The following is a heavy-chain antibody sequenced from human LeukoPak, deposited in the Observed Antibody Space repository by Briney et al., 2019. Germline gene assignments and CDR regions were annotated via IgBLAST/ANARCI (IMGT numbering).Heavy chain of an antibody. CDR3: AKVSLAGYNSGAHFDL. CDR2: ISGRGDIT. D-gene: IGHD6-19*01. CDR1: GFSFKGYA. J-gene: IGHJ4*02. V-gene: IGHV3-23*01. Sequence: GGSLRLSCAASGFSFKGYAMSWVRQAPGMGLEWVSSISGRGDITYFADSMKGRFTISRDNSKSTLYLQLNSLRADDTAVYFCAKVSLAGYNSGAHFDLWGQGTLVTVSS.